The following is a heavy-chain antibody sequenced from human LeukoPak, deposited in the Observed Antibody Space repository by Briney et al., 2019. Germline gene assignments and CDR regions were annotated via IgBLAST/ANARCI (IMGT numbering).Heavy chain of an antibody. V-gene: IGHV3-23*01. Sequence: PGGSLRLSCAASGFTFSSYAMSWVRQAPGKGLEWVSTISGSGGSTFYADSVKGRFTISRDNSKNTLYLQMNSLRAEDTAVHYCAKAPYCSGVSCYLYYFDDWGQGTLVTVSS. J-gene: IGHJ4*02. D-gene: IGHD2-15*01. CDR3: AKAPYCSGVSCYLYYFDD. CDR1: GFTFSSYA. CDR2: ISGSGGST.